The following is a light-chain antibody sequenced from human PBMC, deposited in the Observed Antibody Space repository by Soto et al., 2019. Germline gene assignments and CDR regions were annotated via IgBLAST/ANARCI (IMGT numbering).Light chain of an antibody. CDR1: QSVSSN. V-gene: IGKV3D-15*01. CDR2: DAS. Sequence: EIVMTQSPATLSVSPGERATLSCRASQSVSSNLAWYQQKPGQAPRLLIYDASNRATGIPARFSGSGSGTEFTLTISSLQPDDFATYYCQQYNSYSPETFGQGTKGDIK. CDR3: QQYNSYSPET. J-gene: IGKJ1*01.